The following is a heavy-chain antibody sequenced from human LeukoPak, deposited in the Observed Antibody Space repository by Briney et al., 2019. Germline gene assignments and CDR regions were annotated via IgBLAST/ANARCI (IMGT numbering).Heavy chain of an antibody. CDR1: RFTFSSYS. V-gene: IGHV3-48*01. J-gene: IGHJ3*02. CDR3: AREAFDI. CDR2: IDSSSSTI. Sequence: PGGSLRLSRVASRFTFSSYSMNWVRQAPGKGLEWVSYIDSSSSTIYYADSVKGRFTISRDNDKNSLYLQMNSLRAEDTAVYYCAREAFDIWGQGTMVTVSS.